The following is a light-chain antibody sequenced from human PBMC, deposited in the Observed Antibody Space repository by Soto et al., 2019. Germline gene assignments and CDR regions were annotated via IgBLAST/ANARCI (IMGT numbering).Light chain of an antibody. Sequence: QSVLTQPPSASGSPGQSVTISCTGTSSDVGDYNYVSWYQQHPGKAPKLMIYEVTKRPSGVPDRFSGSKSGNTASLTVSGLQAEDEADYYCRSYAGSNNFVFGTGTKVTV. V-gene: IGLV2-8*01. CDR1: SSDVGDYNY. CDR3: RSYAGSNNFV. J-gene: IGLJ1*01. CDR2: EVT.